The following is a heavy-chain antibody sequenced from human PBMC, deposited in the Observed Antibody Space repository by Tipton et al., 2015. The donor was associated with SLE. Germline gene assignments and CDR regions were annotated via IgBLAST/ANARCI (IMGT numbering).Heavy chain of an antibody. CDR1: GFTFSSYA. Sequence: GSLRLSCAASGFTFSSYAMSWVRQAPGKGLEWVSAISGSGGSTYYADSVKGRFTISRDNSKNTLYLQMNSLRAEDTAVYYCAKEALYCTNGVCLQSHAFDIWGQGTMVTVSS. V-gene: IGHV3-23*01. J-gene: IGHJ3*02. D-gene: IGHD2-8*01. CDR3: AKEALYCTNGVCLQSHAFDI. CDR2: ISGSGGST.